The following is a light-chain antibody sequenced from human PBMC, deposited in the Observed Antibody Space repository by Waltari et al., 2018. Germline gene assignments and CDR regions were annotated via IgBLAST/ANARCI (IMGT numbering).Light chain of an antibody. CDR2: KVS. CDR3: MQGTHWPLT. V-gene: IGKV2-30*02. CDR1: QSLVHSDGHTY. Sequence: DVVVTQSPLSLPVTLGQPASISCTSSQSLVHSDGHTYLAWFHQRPGPSPRRLIYKVSNRESGVPDRFSASGSGTDFTLKISRVEAEDVGVYYCMQGTHWPLTFGGGTKVEMK. J-gene: IGKJ4*01.